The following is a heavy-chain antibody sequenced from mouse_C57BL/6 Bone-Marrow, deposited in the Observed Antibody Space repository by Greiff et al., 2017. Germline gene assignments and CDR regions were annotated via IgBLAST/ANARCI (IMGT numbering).Heavy chain of an antibody. J-gene: IGHJ4*01. CDR3: ARIPDGYFSYAMDY. CDR1: GFSLTSYG. V-gene: IGHV2-2*01. CDR2: IWSGGST. Sequence: QVQLKESGPGLVQPSQSLSITCTVSGFSLTSYGVHWVRQSPGKGLEWLGVIWSGGSTDYNAAFISRLSISKDNSKSQVFFKMNSLQADDTAIYYCARIPDGYFSYAMDYWGQGTSVTVSS. D-gene: IGHD2-3*01.